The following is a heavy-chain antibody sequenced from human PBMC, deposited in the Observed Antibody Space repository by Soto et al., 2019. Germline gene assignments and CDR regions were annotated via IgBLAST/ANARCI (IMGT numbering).Heavy chain of an antibody. CDR1: GYTFTSYY. D-gene: IGHD6-13*01. V-gene: IGHV1-46*03. J-gene: IGHJ4*02. CDR3: ARQITGIATAGGFDY. CDR2: INPRGGST. Sequence: QVQLVQSGAEVKKPGASVKVSCKASGYTFTSYYMHWVRQAPGQGLEWMGIINPRGGSTNYAQKLQGRVTMTRDTSTSTVYMELSSLRSEDTAVYYCARQITGIATAGGFDYWGQGTLVTVSS.